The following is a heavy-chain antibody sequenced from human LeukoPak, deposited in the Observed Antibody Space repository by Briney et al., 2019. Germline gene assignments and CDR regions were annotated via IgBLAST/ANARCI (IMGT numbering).Heavy chain of an antibody. V-gene: IGHV3-23*01. J-gene: IGHJ4*02. Sequence: GGSLRLSCAASGFTFSSYAMSWVRQAPGKGLEWVSAISGSGGSTYYADSVKGRFTISRDNYKNTLYLQMNSLRAEDTAVYYCAKVIYKGYCSGGSCYTEDYWGQGTLVTVSS. D-gene: IGHD2-15*01. CDR3: AKVIYKGYCSGGSCYTEDY. CDR1: GFTFSSYA. CDR2: ISGSGGST.